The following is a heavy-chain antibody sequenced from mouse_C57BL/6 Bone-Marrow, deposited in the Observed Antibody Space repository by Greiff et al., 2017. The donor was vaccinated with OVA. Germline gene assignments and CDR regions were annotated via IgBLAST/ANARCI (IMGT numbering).Heavy chain of an antibody. D-gene: IGHD1-1*01. CDR1: GFTFNTYA. Sequence: DVQLVESGGGLVQPKGSLKLSCAASGFTFNTYAMHWVRQAPGKGLEWVARIRSKSSNYATYYADSVKDRFTISRDDSQSMLYLQMNNLKTEDTAMYYCVADYYGSSYWYFDVWGTGTTVTVSS. CDR2: IRSKSSNYAT. CDR3: VADYYGSSYWYFDV. V-gene: IGHV10-3*01. J-gene: IGHJ1*03.